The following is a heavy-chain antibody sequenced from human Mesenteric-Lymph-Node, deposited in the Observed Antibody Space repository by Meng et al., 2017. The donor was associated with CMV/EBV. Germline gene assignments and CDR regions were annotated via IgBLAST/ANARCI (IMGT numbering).Heavy chain of an antibody. J-gene: IGHJ4*02. D-gene: IGHD5-12*01. CDR2: INWIGGST. CDR1: GFTFSSYW. Sequence: GGSLRLSCAASGFTFSSYWMHWVRQAPGKGLEWVSGINWIGGSTRYADSVKGRFTISRDNAENSLYLEMYSLRAEDTALYYCARTYSGYDFTPFDSWGQGTLVTVSS. V-gene: IGHV3-20*04. CDR3: ARTYSGYDFTPFDS.